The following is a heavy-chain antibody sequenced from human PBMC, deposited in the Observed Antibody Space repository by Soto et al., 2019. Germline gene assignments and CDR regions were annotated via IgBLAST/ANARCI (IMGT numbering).Heavy chain of an antibody. CDR1: GFTVSSNY. CDR3: AFLSN. D-gene: IGHD6-6*01. J-gene: IGHJ4*02. V-gene: IGHV3-53*02. CDR2: IYSDGTT. Sequence: EVQLVETGGGLIQPGGSLRLSCAASGFTVSSNYMNWVRQAPGKGLEWLSIIYSDGTTYYADSVKGRFTISRDNFKNTLYLQMNNLRAEDTAVYYCAFLSNWGQGTLVPVSS.